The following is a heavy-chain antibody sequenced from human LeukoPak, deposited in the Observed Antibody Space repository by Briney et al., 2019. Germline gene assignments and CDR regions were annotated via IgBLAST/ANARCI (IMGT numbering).Heavy chain of an antibody. CDR1: GYTFTSYD. CDR2: MNPNSGNT. Sequence: ASVKISCKASGYTFTSYDINWVRQATGQGLEWMGWMNPNSGNTGYAQKFQGRVTMTRNTSISTAYMELSSLRSEDTAVYYCARVPLAGFWSDYYRNWFDPWGQGTLVTVSS. V-gene: IGHV1-8*01. J-gene: IGHJ5*02. D-gene: IGHD3-3*01. CDR3: ARVPLAGFWSDYYRNWFDP.